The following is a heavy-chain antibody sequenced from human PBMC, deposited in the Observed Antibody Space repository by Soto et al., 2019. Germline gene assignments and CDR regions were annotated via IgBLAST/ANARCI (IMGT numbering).Heavy chain of an antibody. D-gene: IGHD6-13*01. J-gene: IGHJ4*02. CDR2: IHYSGSA. CDR3: ASSSSWHIIDY. V-gene: IGHV4-39*01. CDR1: GGSISSSGYY. Sequence: QLQLQESGPGLVEPSETLSLTCTVSGGSISSSGYYWGWIRQPPGKGLEWIGTIHYSGSAYYNPSLKSRATIAVDTSNNQFSLKVNSVTAADTAVYYCASSSSWHIIDYWGQGTLVIVSS.